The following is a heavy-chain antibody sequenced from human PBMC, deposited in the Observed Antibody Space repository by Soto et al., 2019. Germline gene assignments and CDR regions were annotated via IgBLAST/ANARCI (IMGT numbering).Heavy chain of an antibody. J-gene: IGHJ4*02. CDR2: IFYSRST. CDR3: ARRGGATIMDY. V-gene: IGHV4-39*01. Sequence: QLQLQESGPGLVKPSETLSLTCTVSGGSIRSSSYYWDWIRQPPGKGLEWIGSIFYSRSTYYNPSLKSRVTISVDTSKNQFSLKLSSVTAADTAVYYCARRGGATIMDYWGQGTLVTVSS. CDR1: GGSIRSSSYY. D-gene: IGHD5-12*01.